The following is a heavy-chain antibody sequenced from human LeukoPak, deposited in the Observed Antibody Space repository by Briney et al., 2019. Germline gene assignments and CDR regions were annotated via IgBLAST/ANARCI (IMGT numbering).Heavy chain of an antibody. J-gene: IGHJ3*02. CDR2: INHSGST. CDR1: SGSFSGYY. V-gene: IGHV4-34*01. CDR3: ARSDGYGLVGI. Sequence: SETLSLTCGFYSGSFSGYYWNWIRQPPGKGLEWIGEINHSGSTNYNPSLKSRVTISIDTSKNQFSLRLSSVTAADTAVYYCARSDGYGLVGIWGQGTMVTVSS. D-gene: IGHD3-10*01.